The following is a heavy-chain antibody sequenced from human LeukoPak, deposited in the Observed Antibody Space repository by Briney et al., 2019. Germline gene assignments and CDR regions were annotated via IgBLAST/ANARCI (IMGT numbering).Heavy chain of an antibody. V-gene: IGHV3-21*01. CDR2: ISSSSSHI. CDR1: GFIFSTYN. Sequence: GGSLRLSCAASGFIFSTYNMNWVRQAPGKGLEWVSSISSSSSHIYYADSVKGRLTISRDNAKNSLYLQIYSLRAQDTAVYYCARDTRFGALYDSSYHGMDVWGKGTTVTVSS. J-gene: IGHJ6*04. D-gene: IGHD3-10*01. CDR3: ARDTRFGALYDSSYHGMDV.